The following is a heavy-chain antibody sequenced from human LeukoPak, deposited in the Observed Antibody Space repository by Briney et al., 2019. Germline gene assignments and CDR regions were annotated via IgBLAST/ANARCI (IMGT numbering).Heavy chain of an antibody. Sequence: GGSLRISCAASGFTFSSYAMHWVRQAPGKGLEWVAVISYDGGNKYYADSVKGRFTISRDNSKNTLYLQMNSLRAEDTAVYYCAKDTVRYCSSTSCYADYWGQGTLVTVSS. CDR3: AKDTVRYCSSTSCYADY. J-gene: IGHJ4*02. V-gene: IGHV3-30-3*01. D-gene: IGHD2-2*01. CDR1: GFTFSSYA. CDR2: ISYDGGNK.